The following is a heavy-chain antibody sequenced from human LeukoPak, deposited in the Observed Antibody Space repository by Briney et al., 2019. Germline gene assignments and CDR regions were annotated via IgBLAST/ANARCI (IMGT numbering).Heavy chain of an antibody. J-gene: IGHJ2*01. CDR3: VREVAEAQGRYFDL. CDR1: GGRISRYS. Sequence: SETLSLTCSLSGGRISRYSWTWIRQPAGKGLEWIGRIYTSGITNYNSSVKSRITMSVDTSKNLFSLKLNSVTDADTAVYCCVREVAEAQGRYFDLWGRGTLVTVSS. CDR2: IYTSGIT. V-gene: IGHV4-4*07. D-gene: IGHD6-13*01.